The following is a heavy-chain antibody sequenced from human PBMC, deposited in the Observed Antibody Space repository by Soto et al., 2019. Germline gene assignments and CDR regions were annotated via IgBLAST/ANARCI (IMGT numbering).Heavy chain of an antibody. J-gene: IGHJ4*02. V-gene: IGHV3-66*01. D-gene: IGHD4-17*01. Sequence: EVLLVESGGGLVQPGGSLRLSCAASGFTVSSNYMTWVRPAPGKGLEWVSVIYFGNITYYADSVKVRFTISRDNAKNTLYLQMHIVRAEDTAVYYCARVEGYGDYCGRWGQGTLVTVSS. CDR1: GFTVSSNY. CDR2: IYFGNIT. CDR3: ARVEGYGDYCGR.